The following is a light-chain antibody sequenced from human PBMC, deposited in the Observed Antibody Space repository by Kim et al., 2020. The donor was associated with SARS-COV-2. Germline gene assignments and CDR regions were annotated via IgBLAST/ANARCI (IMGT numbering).Light chain of an antibody. J-gene: IGLJ1*01. Sequence: QSALTQPRSVSGSPGQSVTISCTGTSSDVGSYNYVSWYQQHPGKAPKLMIYDVSKRPSGVPDRFSGSKSGNTASLTVSGLQAEDEADYYCCSYAGSYSSYVFGTGTKVTVL. CDR3: CSYAGSYSSYV. V-gene: IGLV2-11*01. CDR1: SSDVGSYNY. CDR2: DVS.